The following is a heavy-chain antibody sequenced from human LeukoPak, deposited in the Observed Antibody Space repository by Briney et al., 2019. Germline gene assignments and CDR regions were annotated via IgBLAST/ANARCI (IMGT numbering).Heavy chain of an antibody. CDR3: ARGGAGTRDHFDY. Sequence: PGRSLRLSCAASGFTFSSYGMHWVRQAPGKGLEWVAVISYDGSNKYYADSVKGRFTISRDNSKNTLYLQMNSLRAEDTAVYYCARGGAGTRDHFDYWGQGTLVTVSS. D-gene: IGHD6-19*01. CDR1: GFTFSSYG. CDR2: ISYDGSNK. V-gene: IGHV3-30*19. J-gene: IGHJ4*02.